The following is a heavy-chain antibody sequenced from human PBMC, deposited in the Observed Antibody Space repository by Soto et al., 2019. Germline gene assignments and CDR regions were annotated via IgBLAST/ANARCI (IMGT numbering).Heavy chain of an antibody. Sequence: PGGSLRLSCAASGFTFSTYWMSWVRQAPGKGLEWVANIKPDGGEKWYVDSVRGRFTISRDNAKNSLYLQMNSVRAEDTAVYYCARGDFDDSSGPFSDAFDIWGQGTMVTVSS. CDR2: IKPDGGEK. V-gene: IGHV3-7*04. J-gene: IGHJ3*02. CDR1: GFTFSTYW. D-gene: IGHD3-22*01. CDR3: ARGDFDDSSGPFSDAFDI.